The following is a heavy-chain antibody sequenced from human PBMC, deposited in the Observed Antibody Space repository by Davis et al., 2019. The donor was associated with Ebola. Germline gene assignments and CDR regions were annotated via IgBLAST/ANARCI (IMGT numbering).Heavy chain of an antibody. V-gene: IGHV3-9*01. CDR1: GFTFDDYA. J-gene: IGHJ3*02. Sequence: PGGSLRLSCAASGFTFDDYAMHWVRQAPGKGLEWVSGISWNSGSIGYADSVKGRFTISRDNAKNSLYLQMNSPRAEDTALYYCAKDKVVYAINAFDIWGQGTMVTVSS. CDR2: ISWNSGSI. D-gene: IGHD2-8*02. CDR3: AKDKVVYAINAFDI.